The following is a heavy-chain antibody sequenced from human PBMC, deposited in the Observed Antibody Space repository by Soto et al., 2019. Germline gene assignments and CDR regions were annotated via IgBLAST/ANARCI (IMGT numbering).Heavy chain of an antibody. Sequence: PGGSLRLSCSASGFTFSNFAMSWVRQSPGKGLEWVSTISGSGGSTDYAGSVKGRFTISRANSENTLYLQMNSLRAEDTAVYHCAKLGAYVGATPEGKGYYFDFWSQGT. J-gene: IGHJ4*02. CDR3: AKLGAYVGATPEGKGYYFDF. CDR2: ISGSGGST. D-gene: IGHD1-26*01. V-gene: IGHV3-23*01. CDR1: GFTFSNFA.